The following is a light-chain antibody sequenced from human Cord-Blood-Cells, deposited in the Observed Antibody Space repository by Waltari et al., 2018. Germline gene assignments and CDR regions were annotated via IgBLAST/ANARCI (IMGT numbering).Light chain of an antibody. CDR1: QSVLYSSNNKNY. CDR2: WAS. V-gene: IGKV4-1*01. J-gene: IGKJ5*01. CDR3: QQYYSTPIT. Sequence: DIVMTQSPDSLAVSLGERATINCKSSQSVLYSSNNKNYLAWYQQKQGQPPKLLIYWASTRESGVPDRFSGSGSGTDFTLTISSLQAEDVAVYYCQQYYSTPITFGQRTRLEIK.